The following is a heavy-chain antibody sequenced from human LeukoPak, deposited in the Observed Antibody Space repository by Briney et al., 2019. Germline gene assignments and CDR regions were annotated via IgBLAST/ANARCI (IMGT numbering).Heavy chain of an antibody. J-gene: IGHJ2*01. D-gene: IGHD2-21*02. Sequence: GGSLRLSCAASGFSFSKFWMTWIRQAPEKGLQWVANIKEDGTDKNYADSVKGRFTISRDNAKNLLYLQMNSLRAEDTAVYYCARWTDWYFDLWGRGTLVTVSS. CDR3: ARWTDWYFDL. CDR1: GFSFSKFW. V-gene: IGHV3-7*01. CDR2: IKEDGTDK.